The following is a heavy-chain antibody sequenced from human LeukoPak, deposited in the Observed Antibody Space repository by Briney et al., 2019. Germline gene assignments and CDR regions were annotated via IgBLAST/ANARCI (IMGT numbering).Heavy chain of an antibody. CDR3: ARTTTYYYDSSGYYPDY. V-gene: IGHV1-69*13. D-gene: IGHD3-22*01. Sequence: SVKVSCKASGGTFSSYAISWVRQAPGQGLDWMGGIIPIFGTANYAQKFQGRVTITADESTSTAYMELSSLRSEDTAVYYCARTTTYYYDSSGYYPDYWGQGTLVTVSS. J-gene: IGHJ4*02. CDR1: GGTFSSYA. CDR2: IIPIFGTA.